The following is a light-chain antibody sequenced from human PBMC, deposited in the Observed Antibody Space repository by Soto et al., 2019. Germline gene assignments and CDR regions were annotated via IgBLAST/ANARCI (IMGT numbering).Light chain of an antibody. CDR1: QTISNNY. V-gene: IGKV3-20*01. CDR3: QQYSSSPRT. J-gene: IGKJ5*01. Sequence: EIVLTQSPATLSLSPGERATLSCRASQTISNNYLGWYQQTPGQPPRLLIYGVSNRATGISDRFSGSGSGTEFTLTISSLQSEDFAVYYCQQYSSSPRTFGQGTRLEIK. CDR2: GVS.